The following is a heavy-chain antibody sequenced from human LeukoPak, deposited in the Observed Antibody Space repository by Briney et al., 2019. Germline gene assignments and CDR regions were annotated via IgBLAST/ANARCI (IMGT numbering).Heavy chain of an antibody. CDR3: AKDFGYCINGVCYGTPFDY. Sequence: GGSLRLSCAASGFTFSSYAMSWVRQAPGKGLEWVSVISGNGGRTYYADSVKGRFTISRDNSKNTLYLQMNGLRAEDTAVYYCAKDFGYCINGVCYGTPFDYWGQGTLVTVSS. CDR2: ISGNGGRT. D-gene: IGHD2-8*01. CDR1: GFTFSSYA. V-gene: IGHV3-23*01. J-gene: IGHJ4*02.